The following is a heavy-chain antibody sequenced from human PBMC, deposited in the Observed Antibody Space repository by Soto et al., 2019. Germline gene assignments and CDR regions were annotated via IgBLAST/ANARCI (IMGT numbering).Heavy chain of an antibody. D-gene: IGHD3-16*01. J-gene: IGHJ4*02. V-gene: IGHV4-30-4*01. CDR1: GGSISSGDYY. CDR3: ARAGTYYDYVWGSSVLFDY. CDR2: IYYSGST. Sequence: SETLSLTCTVSGGSISSGDYYWSWIRQPPGKGLEWIGYIYYSGSTYYNPSLKSRVTISVDTSKNQFSLKLSSVTAADTAVYYCARAGTYYDYVWGSSVLFDYWGQGTLVTVSS.